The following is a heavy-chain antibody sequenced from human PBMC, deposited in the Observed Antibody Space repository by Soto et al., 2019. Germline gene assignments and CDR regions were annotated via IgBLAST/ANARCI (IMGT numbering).Heavy chain of an antibody. CDR2: IYYSPSP. V-gene: IGHV4-59*01. CDR3: ARASRVGYCSGGSCYDAFDI. J-gene: IGHJ3*02. Sequence: SETLRLTWSVVWGNRRSFGGSWIRKHQGKGLEWIWYIYYSPSPNYIPSLKSRVTISVDTSKTHFSLKLSSVTAADTAVYYCARASRVGYCSGGSCYDAFDISGQATMLTLSS. D-gene: IGHD2-15*01. CDR1: WGNRRSFG.